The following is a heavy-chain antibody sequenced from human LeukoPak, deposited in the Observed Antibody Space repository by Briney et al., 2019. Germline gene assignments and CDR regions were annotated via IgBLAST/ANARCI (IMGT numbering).Heavy chain of an antibody. V-gene: IGHV1-18*01. J-gene: IGHJ4*02. D-gene: IGHD3-9*01. CDR2: ISAYNGNT. CDR3: ARESGDILTGYPNIDY. CDR1: GYTFTSYG. Sequence: ASVKVSRKASGYTFTSYGISWVRQAPGQGLEWMGWISAYNGNTNYAQKLQGRVTMTTDTSTSTAYMELRSLRSDDTAVYYCARESGDILTGYPNIDYWGQGTLVTVSS.